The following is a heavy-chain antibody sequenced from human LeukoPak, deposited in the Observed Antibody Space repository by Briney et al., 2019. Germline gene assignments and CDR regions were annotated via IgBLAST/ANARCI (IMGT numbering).Heavy chain of an antibody. J-gene: IGHJ4*02. CDR2: IRAKAYGGTT. D-gene: IGHD2-15*01. Sequence: GGSLRLSCAGSGFTFGDFPMTWVRQAPGKGLEWVGYIRAKAYGGTTEYAASVKGRFTISRDDSKRIAFLQMNSLQTLDTAIYYCTRGSGRFEHWGQGVLVTVSS. CDR1: GFTFGDFP. V-gene: IGHV3-49*04. CDR3: TRGSGRFEH.